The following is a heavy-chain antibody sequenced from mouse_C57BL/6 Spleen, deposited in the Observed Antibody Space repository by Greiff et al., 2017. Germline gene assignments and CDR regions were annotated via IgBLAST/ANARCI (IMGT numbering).Heavy chain of an antibody. CDR3: ARLDYYGSSDY. CDR1: GYTFTSYW. J-gene: IGHJ2*01. CDR2: IYPSDSET. Sequence: QVQLQQSGAELVRPGSSVKLSCKASGYTFTSYWMHWVKQRPIQGLEWIGNIYPSDSETHYNQKFKDKATLTVDKSSSTAYMQLSSLTSEDSAVYYCARLDYYGSSDYWGQGTTLTVSS. D-gene: IGHD1-1*01. V-gene: IGHV1-52*01.